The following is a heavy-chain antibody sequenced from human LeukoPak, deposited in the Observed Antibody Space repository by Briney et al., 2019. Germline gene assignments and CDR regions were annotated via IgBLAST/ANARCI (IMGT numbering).Heavy chain of an antibody. J-gene: IGHJ5*02. V-gene: IGHV1-69*04. Sequence: SVKVSCTASGSTFSSYTISWVRQAPGQGLELMGRIIPILGIANYAQEFQGRVTITADKSTSTAYMELSSLRSEDTAVYYCARDRSRGYYNWFDPWGQGTLVTVSS. CDR2: IIPILGIA. CDR1: GSTFSSYT. D-gene: IGHD3-10*01. CDR3: ARDRSRGYYNWFDP.